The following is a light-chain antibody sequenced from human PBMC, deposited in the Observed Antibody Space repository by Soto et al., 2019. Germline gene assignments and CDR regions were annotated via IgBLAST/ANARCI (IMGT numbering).Light chain of an antibody. CDR1: QSVSSSY. CDR2: GAS. J-gene: IGKJ5*01. V-gene: IGKV3D-20*02. Sequence: EIVLTQSPGTLSLSPGERATPSGRASQSVSSSYLAWYQQKPCQAPRLIIYGASRRATGIPARFSGSGSGTEFTLTISSLEPEDFAVYYCQQRSNWPTITFGQGTRVEIK. CDR3: QQRSNWPTIT.